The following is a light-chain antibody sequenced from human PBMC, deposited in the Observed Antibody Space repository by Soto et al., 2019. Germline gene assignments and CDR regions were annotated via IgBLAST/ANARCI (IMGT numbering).Light chain of an antibody. CDR1: QSVSSNY. CDR3: QHYGRAPPSWT. Sequence: EIVLTQSPGTLSLSAGERATLSCRASQSVSSNYLAWYQQKPGQPPRLLLSGASSRATGIPDGLIGSGSGTDFTLTLSSPEPEDFAVYYCQHYGRAPPSWTFGQGTKVEIK. J-gene: IGKJ1*01. CDR2: GAS. V-gene: IGKV3-20*01.